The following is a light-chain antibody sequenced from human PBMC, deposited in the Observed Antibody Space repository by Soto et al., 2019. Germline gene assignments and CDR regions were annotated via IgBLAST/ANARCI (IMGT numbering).Light chain of an antibody. Sequence: DIQMTQSPSTLSASVGDRVTITCRASKRIITWLAWYQQKPGKAPKLLIYDASSLQSGVPSRFSGSGSGTEFTLTISSLQPDDFATYYCQQYNSYSLTFGQGTKVEIK. CDR2: DAS. CDR1: KRIITW. CDR3: QQYNSYSLT. J-gene: IGKJ1*01. V-gene: IGKV1-5*01.